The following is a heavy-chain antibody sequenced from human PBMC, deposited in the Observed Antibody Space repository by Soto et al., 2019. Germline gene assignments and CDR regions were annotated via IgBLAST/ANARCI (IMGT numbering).Heavy chain of an antibody. D-gene: IGHD2-21*01. Sequence: QVQLEQSGGEVKKPGSSVKVSCRVSGGIFSDYAVSWVRQAPGQGLQWVGGIIPKFGTAKYARKFEDRVTLTADELTSTVYMETNNLRSEDTALYYCARDKLSSLVVETPHLFDSWGQGTLLTVSS. CDR2: IIPKFGTA. CDR1: GGIFSDYA. CDR3: ARDKLSSLVVETPHLFDS. J-gene: IGHJ5*01. V-gene: IGHV1-69*12.